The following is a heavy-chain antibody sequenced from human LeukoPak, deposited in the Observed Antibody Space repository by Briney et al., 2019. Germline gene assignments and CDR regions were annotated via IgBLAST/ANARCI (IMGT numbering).Heavy chain of an antibody. CDR3: ARDKYFYDSRGYLFDY. V-gene: IGHV4-4*07. CDR1: GVSISSYY. D-gene: IGHD3-22*01. J-gene: IGHJ4*02. Sequence: SETLSLTCTVSGVSISSYYWSWIRQPAGKGLEWIGRIHTSGSTNYNPSLKSRVTMSVDASKNQFSLKLSSVTAADTALYYCARDKYFYDSRGYLFDYWGQGTLVTVSS. CDR2: IHTSGST.